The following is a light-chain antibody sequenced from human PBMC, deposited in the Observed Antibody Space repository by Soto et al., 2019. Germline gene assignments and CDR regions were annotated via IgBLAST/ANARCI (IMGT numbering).Light chain of an antibody. V-gene: IGKV3-20*01. J-gene: IGKJ3*01. CDR1: QSVSSSY. CDR3: QHYGSSSLFT. Sequence: EIVLTQSPGTLSLSPGERATLSCRASQSVSSSYLTWYQQKPGQAPRLLIYGASSRATGIPDRFSGSGSGTDFTLTISRLEPEDVAVYYCQHYGSSSLFTFGPGTKVDIK. CDR2: GAS.